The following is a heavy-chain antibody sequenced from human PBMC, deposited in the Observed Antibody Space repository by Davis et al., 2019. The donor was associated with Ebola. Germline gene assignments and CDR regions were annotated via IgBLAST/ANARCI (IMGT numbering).Heavy chain of an antibody. J-gene: IGHJ5*02. CDR3: ARDSSSSWYHWFDP. D-gene: IGHD6-13*01. CDR1: GYTFSNYV. CDR2: INTNTGNP. Sequence: ASVKVSCKASGYTFSNYVLNWVRQAPGQGLEWMGWINTNTGNPTYAQGFTGRFVFSLDTSVSTAYLQISSLKAEDTAVYYCARDSSSSWYHWFDPWGQGTLVTVSS. V-gene: IGHV7-4-1*02.